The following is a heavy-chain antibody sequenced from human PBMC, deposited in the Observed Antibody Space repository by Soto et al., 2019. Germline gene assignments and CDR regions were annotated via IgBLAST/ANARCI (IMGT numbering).Heavy chain of an antibody. Sequence: NPXETLSLTCTVSGSSISPYYWTWIRQPPGKGLEWIGYIFSSGNTNYNPSLKSRVTISVDTSKYQFSLKLSSVTAADTAVYYCAREYYYGSASYRGMDARGQGTTVTVSS. CDR2: IFSSGNT. D-gene: IGHD3-10*01. CDR3: AREYYYGSASYRGMDA. CDR1: GSSISPYY. V-gene: IGHV4-59*01. J-gene: IGHJ6*02.